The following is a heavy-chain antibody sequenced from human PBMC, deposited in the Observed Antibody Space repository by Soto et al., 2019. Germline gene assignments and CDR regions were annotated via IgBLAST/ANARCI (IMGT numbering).Heavy chain of an antibody. J-gene: IGHJ5*02. CDR2: ISAYNGDT. V-gene: IGHV1-18*01. D-gene: IGHD2-15*01. Sequence: RASVKVSCKASGYSFTNYDINWVRQAPGQGLEWMGWISAYNGDTNYAQKLQGRVTMTTDTSTSTAYMELRSLRSDDTAVYYCARSGLPNPVVVVGHTPFDPLGHGILVTVSS. CDR3: ARSGLPNPVVVVGHTPFDP. CDR1: GYSFTNYD.